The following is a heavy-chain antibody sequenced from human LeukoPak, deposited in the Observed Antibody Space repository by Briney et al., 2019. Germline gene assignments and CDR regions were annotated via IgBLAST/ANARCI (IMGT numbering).Heavy chain of an antibody. V-gene: IGHV1-2*06. CDR1: GYTFTGYY. J-gene: IGHJ4*02. Sequence: ASVKVSCKASGYTFTGYYMHWVRQAPGQGLEWMGRINPNSGGTNYAQKFQGRVTMTRDTSISTAYMELSRLRFDDTAVYYCARVRARTMIVVGPGYWGQGTLVTVSS. CDR2: INPNSGGT. D-gene: IGHD3-22*01. CDR3: ARVRARTMIVVGPGY.